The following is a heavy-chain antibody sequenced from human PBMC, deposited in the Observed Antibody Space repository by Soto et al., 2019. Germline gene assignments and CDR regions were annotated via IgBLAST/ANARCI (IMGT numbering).Heavy chain of an antibody. CDR2: ISAYNGNT. J-gene: IGHJ6*02. V-gene: IGHV1-18*01. Sequence: GASVKVSCKASGYTFTSYGISWVRQAPGQGLEWMGWISAYNGNTNYAQKLQGRVTMTTDTSTSTAYMELRSLRSDDTAVYYCARDQAVMARPYYGMDVWGQGTTVTVSS. CDR1: GYTFTSYG. CDR3: ARDQAVMARPYYGMDV. D-gene: IGHD3-16*01.